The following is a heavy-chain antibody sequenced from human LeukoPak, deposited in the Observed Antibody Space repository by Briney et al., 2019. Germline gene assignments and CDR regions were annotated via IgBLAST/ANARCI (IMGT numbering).Heavy chain of an antibody. Sequence: GGSLRLSCVASGFTFSSYAMSWVRQAPGKGLEWVSATSGSGGNTYYADSVKGRFTISRDNSKNTLYLQMNSLRAEDTAVYYCAKDSSGYYAFDYWGQGTLVTVSS. CDR2: TSGSGGNT. D-gene: IGHD3-22*01. J-gene: IGHJ4*02. CDR3: AKDSSGYYAFDY. V-gene: IGHV3-23*01. CDR1: GFTFSSYA.